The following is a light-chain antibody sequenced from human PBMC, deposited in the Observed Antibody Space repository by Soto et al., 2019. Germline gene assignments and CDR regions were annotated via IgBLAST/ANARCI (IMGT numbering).Light chain of an antibody. CDR2: AAS. V-gene: IGKV1-9*01. CDR1: QDISGY. Sequence: QLTQSPSSLSASIGDRVTTTCRASQDISGYLAWYQQQPGKAPKLLIYAASTLHSGVPKRFSGSGSGTEFILTIGRLQPEDFATYYCQHLAGTFGQGTKLA. CDR3: QHLAGT. J-gene: IGKJ2*01.